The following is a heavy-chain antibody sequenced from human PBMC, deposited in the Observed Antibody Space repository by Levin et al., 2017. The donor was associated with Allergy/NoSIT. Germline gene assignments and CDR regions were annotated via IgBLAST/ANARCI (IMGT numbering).Heavy chain of an antibody. CDR1: GFTFSRYW. Sequence: GESLKISCAASGFTFSRYWMSWVRQAPGKGLEWVANINEDGSGKTYVDSVKGRFTISRDNAKTSLSLQMNSLRADDTSIYYCARGSSWSDFWGQGTLVTVSS. D-gene: IGHD6-13*01. V-gene: IGHV3-7*01. CDR2: INEDGSGK. CDR3: ARGSSWSDF. J-gene: IGHJ4*02.